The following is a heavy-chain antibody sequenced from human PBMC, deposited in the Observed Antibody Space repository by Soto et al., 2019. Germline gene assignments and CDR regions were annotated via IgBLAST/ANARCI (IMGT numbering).Heavy chain of an antibody. J-gene: IGHJ3*01. Sequence: EVQLLESGGGLVKPGGSLRLSCAASGFTFSNYIMNWVRQPPGQGLEWVASISGRSTYIYYADSLKGRIAISRDNAKNSLSLELNTLRVEDTAVYYGSRGGGYYYGSGTDAYDVWGPGTLVTVSS. V-gene: IGHV3-21*01. D-gene: IGHD3-10*01. CDR2: ISGRSTYI. CDR3: SRGGGYYYGSGTDAYDV. CDR1: GFTFSNYI.